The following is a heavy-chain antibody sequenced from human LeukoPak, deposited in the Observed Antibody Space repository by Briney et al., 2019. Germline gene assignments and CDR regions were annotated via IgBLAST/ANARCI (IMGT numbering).Heavy chain of an antibody. CDR1: GFTLSSYS. V-gene: IGHV3-53*01. CDR2: IYSGGST. J-gene: IGHJ4*02. Sequence: PGGSLRLSCAASGFTLSSYSMSWVRQAPGKGLEWVSVIYSGGSTYYADSVKGRFTISRDNSKNTLYLQMNSLRAEDTAVYYCARITMVRGVHALFDYWGQGTLVTVSS. CDR3: ARITMVRGVHALFDY. D-gene: IGHD3-10*01.